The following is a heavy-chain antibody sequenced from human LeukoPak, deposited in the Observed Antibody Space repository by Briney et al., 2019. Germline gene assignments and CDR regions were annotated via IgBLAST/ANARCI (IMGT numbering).Heavy chain of an antibody. CDR2: IRFEGNEK. CDR1: GFTFTYYG. Sequence: PSGGSLRLSCAASGFTFTYYGMHWVRQAPGKGLEWVAFIRFEGNEKFYADSVKGRFTISRDNSKNTLYLDINSLRAEDTAVYYCAKDLMRDRWFGESWGQGTLVTVSS. J-gene: IGHJ5*02. V-gene: IGHV3-30*02. CDR3: AKDLMRDRWFGES. D-gene: IGHD3-10*01.